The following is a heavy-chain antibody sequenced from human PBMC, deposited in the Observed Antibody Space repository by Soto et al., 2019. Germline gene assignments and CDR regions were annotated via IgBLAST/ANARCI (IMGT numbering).Heavy chain of an antibody. CDR3: ARVGLIGVATIEPLIDY. CDR1: GYTFTSYG. V-gene: IGHV1-18*01. CDR2: ISAYNGNT. Sequence: QVQLVQSGAEVKKPGASVKVSCKASGYTFTSYGISWVRQAPGQGLEWMGWISAYNGNTNYAQKLQGRVTMTTDTSGSRXYMELRRLRSDDTAVYYCARVGLIGVATIEPLIDYWGQGTLVTVSS. J-gene: IGHJ4*02. D-gene: IGHD5-12*01.